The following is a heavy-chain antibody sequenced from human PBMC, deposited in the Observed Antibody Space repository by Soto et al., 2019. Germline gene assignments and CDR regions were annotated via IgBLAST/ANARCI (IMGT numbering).Heavy chain of an antibody. J-gene: IGHJ4*02. CDR3: ARGGAMGVDY. CDR1: GFTFNTHW. Sequence: GGSLRLSCTASGFTFNTHWMHWVRQAPGKGLVWVSRVYFDGITTNYADSVKGRLTVSRDNAKNTVYLHVNTLRDEDTAVYYCARGGAMGVDYWGQGTLVTVSS. V-gene: IGHV3-74*01. CDR2: VYFDGITT. D-gene: IGHD1-26*01.